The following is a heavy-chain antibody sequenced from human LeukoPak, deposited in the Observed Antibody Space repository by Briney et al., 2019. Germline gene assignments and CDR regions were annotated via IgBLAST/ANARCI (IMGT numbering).Heavy chain of an antibody. V-gene: IGHV4-39*07. CDR1: GGSISSSSYY. D-gene: IGHD5-18*01. CDR3: AREPTGYSYGWSSAPYYFDY. J-gene: IGHJ4*02. Sequence: PSETLSLTCTVSGGSISSSSYYWGWIRQPPGKGLEWIGSIYYSGSTYYNPSLKSRVTISVDTSKDQFSLKLSSVTAADTAVYYCAREPTGYSYGWSSAPYYFDYWGQGTLVTVSS. CDR2: IYYSGST.